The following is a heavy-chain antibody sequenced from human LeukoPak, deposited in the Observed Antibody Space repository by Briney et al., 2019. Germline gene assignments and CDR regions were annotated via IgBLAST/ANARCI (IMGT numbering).Heavy chain of an antibody. V-gene: IGHV4-59*01. Sequence: PSETLSLTCTVSGGSISSYYWSWIRQPPGKGLEWIGYIYYSGSTNYNPSLKSRVTISVDTSKNQFSLKLSSVTAADTAVYYCARATRRAAAGTRAFDIWGRGTMVTVSS. CDR3: ARATRRAAAGTRAFDI. D-gene: IGHD6-13*01. CDR2: IYYSGST. CDR1: GGSISSYY. J-gene: IGHJ3*02.